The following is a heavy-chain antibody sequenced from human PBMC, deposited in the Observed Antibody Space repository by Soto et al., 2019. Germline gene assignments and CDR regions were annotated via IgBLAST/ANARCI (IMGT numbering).Heavy chain of an antibody. J-gene: IGHJ6*02. CDR3: ARTTMVRGVINDYYYGMDV. D-gene: IGHD3-10*01. V-gene: IGHV4-59*01. Sequence: PSETLSLTCTVSGGSISSYYWSWIRQPPGKGLEWIGYIYYSGSTNYNPSLKSRVTISVDTSKNQSSLKLSSVTAADTAVYYCARTTMVRGVINDYYYGMDVWGQGTTVTVSS. CDR2: IYYSGST. CDR1: GGSISSYY.